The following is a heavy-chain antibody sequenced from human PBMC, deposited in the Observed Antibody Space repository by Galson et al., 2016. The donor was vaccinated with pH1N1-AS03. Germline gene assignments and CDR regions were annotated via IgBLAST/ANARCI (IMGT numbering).Heavy chain of an antibody. V-gene: IGHV2-70*20. CDR3: ARVWGAAAGYFDY. CDR1: GFALTSPGVC. CDR2: IDSDDDK. J-gene: IGHJ4*02. D-gene: IGHD3-16*01. Sequence: PALVKPTQTLTLTCSFSGFALTSPGVCVTWVRQSPGKAPEWLATIDSDDDKYYTTSLNTRLTIPKDTTQTPVVLTMTNMDPVDTATYYCARVWGAAAGYFDYWGPGKLVVVSS.